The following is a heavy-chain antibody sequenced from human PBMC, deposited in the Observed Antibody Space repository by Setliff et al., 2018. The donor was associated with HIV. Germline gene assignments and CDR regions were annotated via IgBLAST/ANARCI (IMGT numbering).Heavy chain of an antibody. J-gene: IGHJ6*03. CDR2: MYHSGTA. Sequence: PSETLSLTCTVSGGSISSSTYYWGWIRQPPGKGLEWIGSMYHSGTAFHNPSLKSRATISVDTSKKRFSLKLSSVTAADTGVYYCARHRDPPGTSWIFYYYYMDLWGGGTTVTVSS. CDR1: GGSISSSTYY. D-gene: IGHD2-2*01. V-gene: IGHV4-39*01. CDR3: ARHRDPPGTSWIFYYYYMDL.